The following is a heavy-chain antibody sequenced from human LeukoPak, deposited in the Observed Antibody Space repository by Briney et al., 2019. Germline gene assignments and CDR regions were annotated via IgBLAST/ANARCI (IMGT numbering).Heavy chain of an antibody. J-gene: IGHJ4*02. CDR2: IFNGGST. CDR1: GFAVSSNH. D-gene: IGHD3-22*01. V-gene: IGHV3-53*01. CDR3: ARVSRGPHPYYYDSSGYMDY. Sequence: GGSLRLSCAASGFAVSSNHMNWVRQAPGKGLEWFSVIFNGGSTYYADSVEGRFTISRDNSKNTLYLQMNSLRAEDTAVYYCARVSRGPHPYYYDSSGYMDYWGQGTLVTVSS.